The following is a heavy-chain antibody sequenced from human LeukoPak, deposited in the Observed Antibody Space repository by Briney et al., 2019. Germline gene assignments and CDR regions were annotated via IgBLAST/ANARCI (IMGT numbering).Heavy chain of an antibody. V-gene: IGHV4-59*08. CDR1: GGSISSYY. D-gene: IGHD1-26*01. CDR2: IYYSGST. J-gene: IGHJ5*02. CDR3: ARLSRGSYYPGESWFDP. Sequence: SETLSLTCTVSGGSISSYYWSWIRQPPGKGLEWIGYIYYSGSTNYNPSLKSRVTISVDTSKNQFSLKLSSVTAADTAVYYCARLSRGSYYPGESWFDPWGQGTLVTVSS.